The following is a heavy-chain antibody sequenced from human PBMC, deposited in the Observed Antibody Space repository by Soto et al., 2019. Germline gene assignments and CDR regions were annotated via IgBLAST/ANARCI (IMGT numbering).Heavy chain of an antibody. D-gene: IGHD6-13*01. CDR1: GVSITSGGFY. J-gene: IGHJ5*02. CDR2: IFHSGST. CDR3: VRGGIAGNWFDP. V-gene: IGHV4-31*03. Sequence: PSETLSLTCSVSGVSITSGGFYWSWVRQHPEKGLEWIAYIFHSGSTDYNPSLKSRIIISSDTSKNQFSLKLTSVTAADTAVYYCVRGGIAGNWFDPWGQGTLVTVS.